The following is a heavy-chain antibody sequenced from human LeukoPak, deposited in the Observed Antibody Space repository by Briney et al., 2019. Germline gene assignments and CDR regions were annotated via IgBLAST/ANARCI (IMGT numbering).Heavy chain of an antibody. CDR3: VKESSGGTLNWFEP. D-gene: IGHD2-15*01. CDR1: GFSFNTNA. CDR2: ISTSGGTT. J-gene: IGHJ5*02. Sequence: GGSLRVSCAASGFSFNTNAMSWVRQAPGKGLEWVSDISTSGGTTNYADSVKGRFTISRDNSKNTLYLQMNSLRAEDTAVYYCVKESSGGTLNWFEPWGQGTLVTASS. V-gene: IGHV3-23*01.